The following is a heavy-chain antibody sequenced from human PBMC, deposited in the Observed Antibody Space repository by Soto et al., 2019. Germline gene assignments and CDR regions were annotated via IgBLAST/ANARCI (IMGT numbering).Heavy chain of an antibody. D-gene: IGHD5-12*01. CDR2: INGNGGRT. Sequence: EVQLLESGGGLIQPGASLRLSCVGSGFTFSDYAMTWVRQAPGKGLEWVSSINGNGGRTYYADSVKGRFTISRDNSKNTLFLQMSGLGTEDTAEYYCAKDHAYSGYGAPEYFQHWGQGTLVTVSS. CDR3: AKDHAYSGYGAPEYFQH. CDR1: GFTFSDYA. J-gene: IGHJ1*01. V-gene: IGHV3-23*01.